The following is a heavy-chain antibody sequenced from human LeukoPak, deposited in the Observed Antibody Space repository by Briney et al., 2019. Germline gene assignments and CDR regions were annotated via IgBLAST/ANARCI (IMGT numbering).Heavy chain of an antibody. Sequence: SGGSLRLSCAASGFTFSSYEMNWVRQAPGKGLEWVSYISSSVSTIYYADSVKGRFTISRDNAKNSLYLQMNSLRAEDTAVYYCARDYGPPDYWGQGTLVTVSS. V-gene: IGHV3-48*03. CDR1: GFTFSSYE. D-gene: IGHD3-10*01. J-gene: IGHJ4*02. CDR3: ARDYGPPDY. CDR2: ISSSVSTI.